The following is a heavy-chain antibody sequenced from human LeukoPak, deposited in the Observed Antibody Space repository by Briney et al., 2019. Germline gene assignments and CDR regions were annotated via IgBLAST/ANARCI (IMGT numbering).Heavy chain of an antibody. J-gene: IGHJ5*02. CDR3: ARPVDAGYPFNWLDP. CDR1: GYTFTIYY. V-gene: IGHV1-46*01. CDR2: INPSGGST. Sequence: ASVKVSCKSAGYTFTIYYMHWVRQAPGQGLEWMGIINPSGGSTSYAQKYQGRVTLPRDTSTSTVYMELSSLRSEDTAVYYCARPVDAGYPFNWLDPWGQGALVTVSS. D-gene: IGHD5-18*01.